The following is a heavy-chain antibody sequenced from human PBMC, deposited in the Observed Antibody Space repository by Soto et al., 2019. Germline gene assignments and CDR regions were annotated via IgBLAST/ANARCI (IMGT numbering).Heavy chain of an antibody. CDR1: GGSFSGYY. V-gene: IGHV4-34*01. CDR3: ARDRDLDDFWSGYSDSRNH. J-gene: IGHJ5*02. CDR2: INHSGST. Sequence: PSETLSLTCAVYGGSFSGYYWSWIRQPPGKGLEWIGEINHSGSTNYNPSLKSRVTISVDTSKNQFSLKLSSVTAADTAVYYCARDRDLDDFWSGYSDSRNHWGQGTLVTVSS. D-gene: IGHD3-3*01.